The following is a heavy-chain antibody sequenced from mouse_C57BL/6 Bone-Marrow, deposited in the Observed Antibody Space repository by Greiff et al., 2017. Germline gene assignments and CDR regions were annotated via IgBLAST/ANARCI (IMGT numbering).Heavy chain of an antibody. D-gene: IGHD4-1*01. CDR3: TRWGANWALFDY. CDR1: GYTFTSYW. Sequence: EVQLQQSGTVLARPGASVKMSCKTSGYTFTSYWMHWVKQRPGQGLEWIGAIYPGNSDTSYNQKFKGKAKLTAVTSASTAYMELSSLTNDDSAVYYCTRWGANWALFDYWGQGTTLTGSS. CDR2: IYPGNSDT. V-gene: IGHV1-5*01. J-gene: IGHJ2*01.